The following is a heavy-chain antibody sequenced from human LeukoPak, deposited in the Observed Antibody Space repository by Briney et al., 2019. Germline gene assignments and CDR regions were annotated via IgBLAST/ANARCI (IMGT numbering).Heavy chain of an antibody. CDR2: ISTSGGST. V-gene: IGHV3-23*01. Sequence: GGSLRLSCAASGFTFSSYAISWFRQAPGKGLEWVSGISTSGGSTGYADSVRGRFTISRDNPGNTLYMEMNSLRGEDTAVYYCAIMHPYYDGSGYWVQWGQGTLVTVSS. CDR1: GFTFSSYA. CDR3: AIMHPYYDGSGYWVQ. J-gene: IGHJ4*02. D-gene: IGHD3-22*01.